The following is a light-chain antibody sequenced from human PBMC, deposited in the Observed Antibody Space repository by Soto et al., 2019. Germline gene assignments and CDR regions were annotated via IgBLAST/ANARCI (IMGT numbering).Light chain of an antibody. J-gene: IGKJ2*01. CDR1: QSVSSY. V-gene: IGKV3-11*01. Sequence: EIVLTQSPATLSLSPGERATLSCRASQSVSSYLAWYQQKPGQAPRLLIYDASNRATGIPARFSGSGSGTDFTLTISSREREDFAVYYCQQRSNWPPGYTFGQGTKLEIK. CDR2: DAS. CDR3: QQRSNWPPGYT.